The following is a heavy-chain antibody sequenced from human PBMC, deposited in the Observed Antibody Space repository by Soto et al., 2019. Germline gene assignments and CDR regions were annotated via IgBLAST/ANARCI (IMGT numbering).Heavy chain of an antibody. V-gene: IGHV1-69*06. J-gene: IGHJ6*02. CDR1: GGTFSSYA. Sequence: SVKVSCKASGGTFSSYAISWVRQAPGQGLEWMGGIIPIFGTANYAQKFQGRVTITADKSTSTAYMELSSLISEDTAVYYCARSEIDVDTAMVENSYYYGMDVWGQGTTVTVSS. CDR2: IIPIFGTA. CDR3: ARSEIDVDTAMVENSYYYGMDV. D-gene: IGHD5-18*01.